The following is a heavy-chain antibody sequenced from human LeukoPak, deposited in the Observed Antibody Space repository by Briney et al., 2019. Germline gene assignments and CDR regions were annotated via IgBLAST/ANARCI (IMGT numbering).Heavy chain of an antibody. D-gene: IGHD2-15*01. CDR2: IDWDDDK. J-gene: IGHJ4*02. Sequence: SGPSLVKPTQTLTLTCTFSGFSLSTPEMCVTWIRQLPGNALEWLERIDWDDDKFYSPSLRTRLTISKDTPKNQVVLRMTNMDPVDTGTYYCARMTPDSPSFDYWGQGALITVSS. V-gene: IGHV2-70*17. CDR1: GFSLSTPEMC. CDR3: ARMTPDSPSFDY.